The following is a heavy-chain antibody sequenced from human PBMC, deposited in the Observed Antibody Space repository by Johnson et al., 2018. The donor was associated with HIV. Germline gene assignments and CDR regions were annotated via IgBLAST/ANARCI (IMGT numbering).Heavy chain of an antibody. Sequence: VQLVESGGALVQPGGSLRLSCGASGFTFSDHWMQWVRQAPGKGLVWVSRINGDGSRTSYADSVKGRFTIARDNAKNTLFLEMKSLRAEDTAVYYCVRTSCTGARCLGYDPFDVWGQGTMVTVSS. CDR2: INGDGSRT. J-gene: IGHJ3*01. CDR3: VRTSCTGARCLGYDPFDV. CDR1: GFTFSDHW. D-gene: IGHD3-16*01. V-gene: IGHV3-74*02.